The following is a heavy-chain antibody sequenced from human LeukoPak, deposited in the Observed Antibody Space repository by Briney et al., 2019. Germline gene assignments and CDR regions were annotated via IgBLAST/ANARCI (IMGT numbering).Heavy chain of an antibody. CDR3: TTVESRGYSYQDAFDI. Sequence: PGGSLRLSCAASGFTFSNAWMSWVRQAPGKGLEWVGRIKSKTDGGTTDYAAPVKGRFTISRDDSKNTLYLQMNSLKTEDTAVYYCTTVESRGYSYQDAFDIWGQGTMVTVSS. D-gene: IGHD5-18*01. J-gene: IGHJ3*02. V-gene: IGHV3-15*01. CDR2: IKSKTDGGTT. CDR1: GFTFSNAW.